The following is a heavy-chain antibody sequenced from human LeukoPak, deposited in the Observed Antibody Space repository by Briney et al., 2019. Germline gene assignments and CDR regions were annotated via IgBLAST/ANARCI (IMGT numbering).Heavy chain of an antibody. V-gene: IGHV5-51*01. J-gene: IGHJ3*02. Sequence: GESLKISCKGSGYSFTSYWIGWVRQMPGKGLEWMGIIYPGDSDTRYSPSFQGQVTISADKSISTAYLQWSSLKASDTAMYYCARQYSSSWEPPAFDIWGQGTMVTVSS. CDR3: ARQYSSSWEPPAFDI. D-gene: IGHD6-13*01. CDR1: GYSFTSYW. CDR2: IYPGDSDT.